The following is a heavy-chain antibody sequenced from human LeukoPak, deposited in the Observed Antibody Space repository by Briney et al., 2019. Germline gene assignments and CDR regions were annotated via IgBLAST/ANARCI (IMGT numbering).Heavy chain of an antibody. Sequence: SSETLSLTCTDSGASNNSYYWSWIRQPPGKGLEWIGYTHPSGNTNYSPSLKSRVTISMDTSTNQFSLKLKSVTAADTAVYFCARKAPKKGWFDPWGQGTLVTVSS. CDR2: THPSGNT. CDR1: GASNNSYY. V-gene: IGHV4-4*09. J-gene: IGHJ5*02. CDR3: ARKAPKKGWFDP.